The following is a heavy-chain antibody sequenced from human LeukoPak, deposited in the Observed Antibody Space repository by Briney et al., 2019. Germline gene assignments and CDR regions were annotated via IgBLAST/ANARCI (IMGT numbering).Heavy chain of an antibody. D-gene: IGHD4-17*01. CDR2: IYSGGST. CDR3: AKGEGDDYGDYFDY. J-gene: IGHJ4*02. Sequence: PGGSLRLSCAASGLTVSSSYMSWVRQAPGKGLEWVSVIYSGGSTYYADSVKGRFTISRDNSKNTLYLQMNSLRAEDTAVYYCAKGEGDDYGDYFDYWGQGTLVTVSS. CDR1: GLTVSSSY. V-gene: IGHV3-53*01.